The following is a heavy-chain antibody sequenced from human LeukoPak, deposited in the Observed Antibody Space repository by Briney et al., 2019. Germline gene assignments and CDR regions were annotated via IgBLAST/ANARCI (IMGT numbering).Heavy chain of an antibody. CDR3: ARVASGSYGELDY. D-gene: IGHD1-26*01. Sequence: ASVKVSCKASGYTFTGYYMHWVRQAPGQGREWMGWINPNSGGTNYAQKFQGRVTMTRDTSISTAYMELSRLRSDDTAVYYCARVASGSYGELDYWGQGTLVTVSS. J-gene: IGHJ4*02. V-gene: IGHV1-2*02. CDR1: GYTFTGYY. CDR2: INPNSGGT.